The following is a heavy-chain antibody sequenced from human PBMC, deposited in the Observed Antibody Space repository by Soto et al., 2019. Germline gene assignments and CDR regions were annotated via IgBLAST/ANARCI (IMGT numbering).Heavy chain of an antibody. D-gene: IGHD5-18*01. CDR1: GVSIGSHDW. Sequence: QVQLQESGPGLVKPSGTLSLTCAVSGVSIGSHDWWTWVRQPPGKGLEWIGESHQSGNTNYNSSLESRVTISLDKSKNHFSLQLSSVTDADTAVYYCATRDTGRVYWGQGTLVTVSS. V-gene: IGHV4-4*02. CDR3: ATRDTGRVY. CDR2: SHQSGNT. J-gene: IGHJ4*02.